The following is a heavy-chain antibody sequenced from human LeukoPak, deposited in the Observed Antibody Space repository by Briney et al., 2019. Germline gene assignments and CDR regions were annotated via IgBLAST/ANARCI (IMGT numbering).Heavy chain of an antibody. V-gene: IGHV4-30-2*01. CDR2: IYHSGST. CDR1: GGSISSGGYY. D-gene: IGHD3-22*01. J-gene: IGHJ3*02. Sequence: SETLSLTCTVSGGSISSGGYYWSWIRQPPGKGLEWIGYIYHSGSTYYNPSLKSRVTISVDRSKNQFSLKLSSVTAADTAVYYCARNMIVLHAFDIWGQGTMVTVSS. CDR3: ARNMIVLHAFDI.